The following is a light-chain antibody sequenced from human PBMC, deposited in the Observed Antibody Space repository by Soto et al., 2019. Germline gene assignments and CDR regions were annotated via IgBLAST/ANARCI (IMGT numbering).Light chain of an antibody. V-gene: IGKV3D-15*01. CDR2: GAS. CDR1: QSVTSSH. J-gene: IGKJ1*01. CDR3: QQYNNWPRT. Sequence: EIVLTQTPGTLSLSPGERATLSCRASQSVTSSHLAWYQQKPGQAPRLLIYGASTRATGIPDRFSGSGSGTEFTLTISSLQSEDFAAYYCQQYNNWPRTFGQGTKVDIK.